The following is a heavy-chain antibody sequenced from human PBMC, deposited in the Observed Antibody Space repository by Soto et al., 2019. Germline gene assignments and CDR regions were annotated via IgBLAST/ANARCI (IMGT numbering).Heavy chain of an antibody. D-gene: IGHD6-19*01. J-gene: IGHJ5*02. V-gene: IGHV4-34*01. Sequence: QVQLQQWGAGLLKPSETLSLTCAVYGGSFSGYYWSWIRQHPGKGLEWIGEINNSGSTNYNPSLKSRVTISVDTSKNQFSLKLSSVTAADTAVYYCAKSSIAVAGTRWFDPWGQGTLVTVSS. CDR3: AKSSIAVAGTRWFDP. CDR1: GGSFSGYY. CDR2: INNSGST.